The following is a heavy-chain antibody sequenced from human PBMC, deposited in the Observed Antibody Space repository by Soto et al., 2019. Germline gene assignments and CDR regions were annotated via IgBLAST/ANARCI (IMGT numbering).Heavy chain of an antibody. CDR3: ARDGSIEAPLEWYYYYGMDV. CDR2: ISSSSSYI. D-gene: IGHD6-6*01. Sequence: EAQLVESGGGLVKPGGSLRLSCAASGFTFSSYSMNWVRQAPGKGLEWVSSISSSSSYIYYADSVKGRFTISRDNAKNSLYLQMNSLRAEDTAVYYCARDGSIEAPLEWYYYYGMDVWGQGTTVTVSS. CDR1: GFTFSSYS. V-gene: IGHV3-21*01. J-gene: IGHJ6*02.